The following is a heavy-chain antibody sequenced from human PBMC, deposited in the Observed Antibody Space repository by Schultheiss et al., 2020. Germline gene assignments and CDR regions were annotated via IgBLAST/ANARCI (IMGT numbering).Heavy chain of an antibody. D-gene: IGHD6-6*01. CDR1: GFTFDDYA. Sequence: GGSLRLSCAASGFTFDDYAMHWVRQAPGKGLEWVSGISWNSGSIGYADSVKGRFTISRDNAKNSLYLQMNSLRAEDTALYYCAKEARVRSSGIDYWGQGTLVTVSS. CDR3: AKEARVRSSGIDY. CDR2: ISWNSGSI. J-gene: IGHJ4*02. V-gene: IGHV3-9*01.